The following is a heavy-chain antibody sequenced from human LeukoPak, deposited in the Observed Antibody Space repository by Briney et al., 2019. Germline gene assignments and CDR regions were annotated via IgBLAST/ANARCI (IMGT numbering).Heavy chain of an antibody. D-gene: IGHD5-12*01. Sequence: ASVKVSCKASGYTFTSYGISWVRQAPGQGLEWMGWISAYNGNTNYAQKPQGRVTMTTDTSTSTAYMELRSLRSDDTAVYYCARDPTLTIVATIYQARSGWPPDYWGQGTLVTVSS. V-gene: IGHV1-18*01. CDR2: ISAYNGNT. CDR3: ARDPTLTIVATIYQARSGWPPDY. J-gene: IGHJ4*02. CDR1: GYTFTSYG.